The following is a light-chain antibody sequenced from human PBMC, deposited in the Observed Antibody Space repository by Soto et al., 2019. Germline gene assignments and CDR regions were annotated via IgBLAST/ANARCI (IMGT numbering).Light chain of an antibody. CDR3: AAWDDSLKAYV. Sequence: QSVLTQPPSASGTPGQRVAISCSGSSSKIGKNTVNWYQQVPGTAPKLLIYSVNQRPSGVPDRLSGSKSGTSASLAIRGLQSEDEADYYCAAWDDSLKAYVFGTGTKVTVL. CDR1: SSKIGKNT. V-gene: IGLV1-44*01. J-gene: IGLJ1*01. CDR2: SVN.